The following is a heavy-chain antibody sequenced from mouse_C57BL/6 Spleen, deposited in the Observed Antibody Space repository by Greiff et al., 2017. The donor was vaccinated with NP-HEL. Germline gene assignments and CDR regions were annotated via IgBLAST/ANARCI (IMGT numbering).Heavy chain of an antibody. V-gene: IGHV2-9-1*01. Sequence: QVQLKESGPGLVAPSQSLSITCTASGFTFTSYAISWVRQPPGKGLEWLGVIRTGGGTNYTSDLKSSLSISNDNSKSQVFLKMNRLQTDDTARYYCARKGNYYGSSLYAMDYWGQGTSVTVSS. CDR1: GFTFTSYA. D-gene: IGHD1-1*01. CDR3: ARKGNYYGSSLYAMDY. CDR2: IRTGGGT. J-gene: IGHJ4*01.